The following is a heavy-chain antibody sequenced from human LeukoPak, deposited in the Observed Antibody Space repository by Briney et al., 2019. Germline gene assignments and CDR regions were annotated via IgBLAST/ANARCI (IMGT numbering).Heavy chain of an antibody. V-gene: IGHV4-38-2*01. CDR1: GYSISSGYY. J-gene: IGHJ4*02. CDR2: IYHSGST. Sequence: PSETLSLTCAVSGYSISSGYYWGWIRQPPGKGLEWIGSIYHSGSTYYNPSLKSRVTISVDTSKNQFSLKLSSVTAADRAVYYCARAYYYDSSGSSPDFDYWGQGTLVTVSS. CDR3: ARAYYYDSSGSSPDFDY. D-gene: IGHD3-22*01.